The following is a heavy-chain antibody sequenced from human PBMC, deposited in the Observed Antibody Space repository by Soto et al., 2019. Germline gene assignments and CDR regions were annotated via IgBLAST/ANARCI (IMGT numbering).Heavy chain of an antibody. V-gene: IGHV3-49*03. CDR2: IRSKAYGGTI. CDR3: TRGWIFGPLINWFDP. Sequence: EAQLVESGGDLVQPGRSLRLSCTASGFTFGDNAMSWFRQAPGKGLAWVGFIRSKAYGGTIEYAASVKGRFTISRDDSKSVAYLQMNSMQTEDTALYFCTRGWIFGPLINWFDPWRQGTLVTVSS. D-gene: IGHD3-3*01. CDR1: GFTFGDNA. J-gene: IGHJ5*02.